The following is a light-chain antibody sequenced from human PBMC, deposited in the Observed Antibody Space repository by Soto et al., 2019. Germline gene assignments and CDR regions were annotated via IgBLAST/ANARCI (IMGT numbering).Light chain of an antibody. CDR1: SGHSSYI. J-gene: IGLJ3*02. Sequence: QPVLTQSSSASASLGSSVKLTCTLSSGHSSYIIAWHQQQPGKAARYLMKLEGSGSYNKGSGVPDRFSGSSSGADRYLTISNLQFEDEADYYCETWDSNTHTVFGGGTNFTVL. CDR3: ETWDSNTHTV. V-gene: IGLV4-60*02. CDR2: LEGSGSY.